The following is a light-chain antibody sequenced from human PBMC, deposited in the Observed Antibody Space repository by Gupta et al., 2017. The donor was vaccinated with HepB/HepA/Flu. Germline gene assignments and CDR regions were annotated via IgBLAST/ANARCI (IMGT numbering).Light chain of an antibody. CDR1: SSDVGGYNY. J-gene: IGLJ1*01. Sequence: QSALPQPASVSGSPGQSITISCTGTSSDVGGYNYVSWDQQHPGKAPKLMIYDVSNRPSGVSNRFSGSKSGNTASLTISGLQAEDEADYYCSSYTSSSTLYVFGTGTKVTVL. V-gene: IGLV2-14*01. CDR3: SSYTSSSTLYV. CDR2: DVS.